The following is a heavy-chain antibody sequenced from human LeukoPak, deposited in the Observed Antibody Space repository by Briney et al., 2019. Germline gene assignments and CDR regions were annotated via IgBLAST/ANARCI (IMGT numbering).Heavy chain of an antibody. J-gene: IGHJ4*02. V-gene: IGHV3-23*01. D-gene: IGHD3-22*01. CDR2: ISVSGNT. CDR1: GFTLSSYA. Sequence: PGGSLRLSCAASGFTLSSYAMSWVRQGPGKGLEWVSAISVSGNTYHADSVKGRFTISRDSSKNTLYLQMNSLRAEDTAVYYCARDPPGNMIASTRYFDYWGQGTLVTVSS. CDR3: ARDPPGNMIASTRYFDY.